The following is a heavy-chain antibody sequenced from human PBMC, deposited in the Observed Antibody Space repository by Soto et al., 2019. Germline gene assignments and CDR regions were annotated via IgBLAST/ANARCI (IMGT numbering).Heavy chain of an antibody. CDR1: GFTFGDYA. V-gene: IGHV3-49*04. J-gene: IGHJ4*02. D-gene: IGHD3-22*01. CDR2: IRSKAYGGTT. Sequence: QPGGSLRLSCTASGFTFGDYATSWVRQAPGKGLEWVGFIRSKAYGGTTEYAASVKGRFTISRDDSKSIAYLQMNSLKTEDTAVYYCTRSYYYDSSGYPDHWGQGTLVTVSS. CDR3: TRSYYYDSSGYPDH.